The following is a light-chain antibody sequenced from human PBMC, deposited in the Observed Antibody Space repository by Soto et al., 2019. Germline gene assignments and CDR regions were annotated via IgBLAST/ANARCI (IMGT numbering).Light chain of an antibody. V-gene: IGLV2-8*01. Sequence: QSALTQPPSASGSPGQSVTISCTGTSSDVGGYNYVSWYQQHPGKAPKLMIYEVSKRPSGVPDRFSGSKSGNTASLTVSGLQAEDEADYYCSSYAGSPVVFGGWTKLTVL. CDR2: EVS. CDR1: SSDVGGYNY. CDR3: SSYAGSPVV. J-gene: IGLJ2*01.